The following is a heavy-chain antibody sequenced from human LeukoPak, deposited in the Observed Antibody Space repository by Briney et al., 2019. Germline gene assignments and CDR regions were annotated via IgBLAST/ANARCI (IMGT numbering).Heavy chain of an antibody. CDR1: GFTFSTNS. V-gene: IGHV3-21*01. Sequence: PGGSLRLSCAASGFTFSTNSMNWVRQAPGKGLEWVSSISSSSSYIYYADSVKGRFTISRDNAKNSLYLQMNSLRAEDTAVYYCARGKSSSWHPYYYGMDVWGQGTTVTVSS. J-gene: IGHJ6*02. CDR2: ISSSSSYI. D-gene: IGHD6-13*01. CDR3: ARGKSSSWHPYYYGMDV.